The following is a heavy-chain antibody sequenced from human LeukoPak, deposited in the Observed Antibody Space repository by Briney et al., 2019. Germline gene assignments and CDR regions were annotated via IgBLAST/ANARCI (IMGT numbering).Heavy chain of an antibody. CDR3: AKDHYDSSGGGFDY. J-gene: IGHJ4*02. CDR2: ISGSGGST. CDR1: GFXFIDYS. D-gene: IGHD3-22*01. Sequence: PGGSLRLSCEASGFXFIDYSISWVRQAPGKGLEWVSAISGSGGSTYYADSVKGRFTISRDNSKNTLYLQMNSLRAEDTAVHYCAKDHYDSSGGGFDYWGQGTLVTVSS. V-gene: IGHV3-23*01.